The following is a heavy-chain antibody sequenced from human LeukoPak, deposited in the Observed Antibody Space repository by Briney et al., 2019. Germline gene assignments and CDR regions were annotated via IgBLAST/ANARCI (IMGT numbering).Heavy chain of an antibody. CDR3: ARGVTYYDFWSGYRPLYYFDY. J-gene: IGHJ4*02. V-gene: IGHV1-8*03. Sequence: ASVKVSCKASGYTFTSYDINWVRQATGQGLEWMGWMNPNSGNTGYAQKFQGRVTITRNTSISTAYMELSSLRSEDTAVYYCARGVTYYDFWSGYRPLYYFDYWGQGTLVTVSS. CDR1: GYTFTSYD. CDR2: MNPNSGNT. D-gene: IGHD3-3*01.